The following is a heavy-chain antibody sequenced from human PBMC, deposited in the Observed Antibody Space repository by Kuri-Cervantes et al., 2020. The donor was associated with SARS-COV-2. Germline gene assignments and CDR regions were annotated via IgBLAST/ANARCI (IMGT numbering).Heavy chain of an antibody. CDR2: IIPFFGTP. J-gene: IGHJ4*02. V-gene: IGHV1-69*13. CDR1: RDTFATFG. D-gene: IGHD6-13*01. CDR3: AGLTFYSLVPQ. Sequence: SVKVSCKASRDTFATFGFSWVRQAPGQGLEWMGGIIPFFGTPSYAQRFGGRVTITADESTSTAYMELSSLRSEDTAVYYCAGLTFYSLVPQWGQGTLVTVSS.